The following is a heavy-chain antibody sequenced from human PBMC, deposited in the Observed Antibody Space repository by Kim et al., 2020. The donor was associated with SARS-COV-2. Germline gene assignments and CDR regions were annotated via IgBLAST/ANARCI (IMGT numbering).Heavy chain of an antibody. CDR3: ARSYKITVGY. J-gene: IGHJ4*02. CDR2: TTI. D-gene: IGHD3-16*01. Sequence: TTIYTADSVKGRFTISRDNAKNSLYLQMNSLRVEDTAVYYCARSYKITVGYWGQGTLVTVSS. V-gene: IGHV3-11*01.